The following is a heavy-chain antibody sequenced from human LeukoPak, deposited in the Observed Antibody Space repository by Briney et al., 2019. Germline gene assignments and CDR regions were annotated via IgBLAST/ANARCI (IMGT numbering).Heavy chain of an antibody. D-gene: IGHD3-22*01. J-gene: IGHJ4*02. CDR2: INPSGGST. V-gene: IGHV1-46*01. CDR3: ARGYDSSGVFGSLNY. Sequence: ASVKVSCKASGYTFTSYYMHWVRQAPGQGLEWMGIINPSGGSTSYAQKFQGRVTITADKSTSTAYMELSSLRSEDTAVYYCARGYDSSGVFGSLNYWGQGTLVTVSS. CDR1: GYTFTSYY.